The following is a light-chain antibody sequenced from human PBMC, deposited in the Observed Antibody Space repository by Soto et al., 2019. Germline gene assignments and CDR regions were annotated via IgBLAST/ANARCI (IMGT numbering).Light chain of an antibody. CDR3: SSYAGSNNLV. V-gene: IGLV2-8*01. CDR1: SSDVGGYNY. CDR2: EVS. Sequence: QSVLTQPPSASGSPGQSVTISCTGTSSDVGGYNYVSWHQQHPGKAPKLMIYEVSQRPSGVPDRFSGSKSGNTASLTVSGLQAEDEADYYCSSYAGSNNLVFGGGTQLTVL. J-gene: IGLJ2*01.